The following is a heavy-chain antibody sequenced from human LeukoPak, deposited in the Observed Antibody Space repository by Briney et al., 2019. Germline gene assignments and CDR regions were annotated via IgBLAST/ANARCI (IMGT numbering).Heavy chain of an antibody. CDR3: ARGLSSRFLEWSYYYYYGMDV. Sequence: GGSLRLSCAASGFTFSSNYMSWVRQAPGKGLEWVSVIYSGGSTYYADSVKGRFTISRDNSKNTLYLQMNSLRAEDTAVYYCARGLSSRFLEWSYYYYYGMDVWGQGTTVTVSS. CDR2: IYSGGST. V-gene: IGHV3-66*01. D-gene: IGHD3-3*01. J-gene: IGHJ6*02. CDR1: GFTFSSNY.